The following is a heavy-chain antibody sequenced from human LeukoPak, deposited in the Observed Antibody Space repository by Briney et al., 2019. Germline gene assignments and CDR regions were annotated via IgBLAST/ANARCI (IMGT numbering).Heavy chain of an antibody. J-gene: IGHJ6*02. CDR3: ARDASVAGTFDYYYYGMDV. CDR1: GGPISSGGYY. CDR2: IYYSGST. V-gene: IGHV4-39*07. D-gene: IGHD6-19*01. Sequence: SETLSLTCTVSGGPISSGGYYWSWIRQPPGKGLEWIGSIYYSGSTYYNPSLKSRVTISVDTSKNQFSLKLSSVTAADTAVYYCARDASVAGTFDYYYYGMDVWGQGTTVTVSS.